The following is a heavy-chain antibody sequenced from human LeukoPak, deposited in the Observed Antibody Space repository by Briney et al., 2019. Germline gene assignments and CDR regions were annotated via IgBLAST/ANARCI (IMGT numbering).Heavy chain of an antibody. CDR1: GGSFSSYY. J-gene: IGHJ5*02. D-gene: IGHD5-12*01. CDR3: VRAVGPVGGYDSP. Sequence: SETLSLTCTVSGGSFSSYYWSWIRQPPGKGLEWIGYIYYSGSTNYNPSLKSRVTISLDTSENQFSLKLSSVTAADTAVYYCVRAVGPVGGYDSPWGQGTLVTVSS. CDR2: IYYSGST. V-gene: IGHV4-59*01.